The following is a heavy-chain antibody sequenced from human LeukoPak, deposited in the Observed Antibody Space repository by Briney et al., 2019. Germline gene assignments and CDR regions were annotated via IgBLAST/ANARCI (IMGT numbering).Heavy chain of an antibody. CDR1: GVTFSSYA. J-gene: IGHJ4*02. V-gene: IGHV1-69*13. Sequence: GASVKVSCKTSGVTFSSYAISWVRQAPGQGLEWMGGIIPIFGTANYAQKFQGRVTITADESTSTAYMELSSLRSEDTAVYYCARDGGSVPYYYFDYWGQGTLVTVSS. D-gene: IGHD4-23*01. CDR3: ARDGGSVPYYYFDY. CDR2: IIPIFGTA.